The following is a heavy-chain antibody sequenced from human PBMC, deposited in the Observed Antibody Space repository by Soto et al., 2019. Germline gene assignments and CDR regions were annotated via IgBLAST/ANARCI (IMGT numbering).Heavy chain of an antibody. D-gene: IGHD3-10*01. J-gene: IGHJ5*02. CDR2: MNPNSGNT. CDR1: GYTFTSYD. Sequence: ASVKVSCKASGYTFTSYDINWVRQATGQGLERKGWMNPNSGNTGYAQKIQGRVTKTRNTSISTAYIEMSRLRSEDTAVYYCFRARITMVRGVIIKTFDPWGQGTLVTVSS. V-gene: IGHV1-8*01. CDR3: FRARITMVRGVIIKTFDP.